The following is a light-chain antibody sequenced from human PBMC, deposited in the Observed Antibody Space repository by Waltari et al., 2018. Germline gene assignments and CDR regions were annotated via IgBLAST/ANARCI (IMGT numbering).Light chain of an antibody. CDR3: QQYGNSPRT. J-gene: IGKJ1*01. V-gene: IGKV3-15*01. Sequence: EVVMTQSPATLSVSPGERVTLSCRASQSVGYNLAWFQQQPGQAPRPLIYGASTRATDIPDRFSGSGSGTAFTLTISSLQSEDFANYYCQQYGNSPRTFGQGTEVEIK. CDR2: GAS. CDR1: QSVGYN.